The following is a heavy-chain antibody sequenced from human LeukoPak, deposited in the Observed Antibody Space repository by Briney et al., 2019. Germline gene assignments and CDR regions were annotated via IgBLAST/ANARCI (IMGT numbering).Heavy chain of an antibody. CDR2: IYYTGST. Sequence: SETLSLTCTVSGGSISSSSYYWGWIRQPPGKGLEWIGSIYYTGSTYYNPSLKSRVTISVDTSKNQFSLKLSSVTAADTAVYYCARGRQDKITMVRGVIMAYYFDYWGQGTLVTVSS. J-gene: IGHJ4*02. V-gene: IGHV4-39*07. CDR3: ARGRQDKITMVRGVIMAYYFDY. CDR1: GGSISSSSYY. D-gene: IGHD3-10*01.